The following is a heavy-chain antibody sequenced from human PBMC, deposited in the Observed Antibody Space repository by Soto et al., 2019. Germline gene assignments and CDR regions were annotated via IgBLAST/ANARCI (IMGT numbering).Heavy chain of an antibody. CDR2: IYHSGST. Sequence: PSETPSLTCAVSGGSISSGGYSWSWIRHPPGKGLEWIGYIYHSGSTYYNPSLKSRVTISVDRSKNQFSLKLSSVTAADTAVYYCARAPHYDFWSCYYGYYYYRMDVWGQGTTVTVSS. CDR1: GGSISSGGYS. CDR3: ARAPHYDFWSCYYGYYYYRMDV. D-gene: IGHD3-3*01. J-gene: IGHJ6*02. V-gene: IGHV4-30-2*01.